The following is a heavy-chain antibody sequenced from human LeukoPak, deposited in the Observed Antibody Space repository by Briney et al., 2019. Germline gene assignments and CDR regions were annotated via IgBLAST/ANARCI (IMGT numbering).Heavy chain of an antibody. CDR1: GFTFINAW. Sequence: PGGSLRLSCAASGFTFINAWMSWVRQAPGKGLEWVGRIKSKTDGGTTDYAAPVKGRFTISRDDSKNTLYLQMNSLKTEDTAVYYCTTEVATIYANWFDPWGQGTLVTVSS. D-gene: IGHD5-12*01. CDR2: IKSKTDGGTT. J-gene: IGHJ5*02. CDR3: TTEVATIYANWFDP. V-gene: IGHV3-15*01.